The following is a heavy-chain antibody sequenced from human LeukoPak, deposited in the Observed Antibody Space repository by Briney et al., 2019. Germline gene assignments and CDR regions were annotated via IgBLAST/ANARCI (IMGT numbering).Heavy chain of an antibody. CDR2: ISYDGSNK. CDR3: ARGQYSSGWHDAFDI. V-gene: IGHV3-30-3*01. D-gene: IGHD6-19*01. CDR1: GFTFSSYA. Sequence: GGSLRLSCAASGFTFSSYAMHWVRQAPGKGLEWVAVISYDGSNKYYADSVKGRFTISRDNSKNTLYLQMNSLRAEDTAVYYCARGQYSSGWHDAFDIWGQGTMVTVSS. J-gene: IGHJ3*02.